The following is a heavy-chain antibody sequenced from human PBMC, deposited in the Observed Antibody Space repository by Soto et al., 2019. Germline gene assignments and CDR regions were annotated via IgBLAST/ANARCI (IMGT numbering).Heavy chain of an antibody. D-gene: IGHD3-10*01. CDR2: FTPTSQKA. CDR3: SMEFRVRGVSVDY. CDR1: GGTFSTHD. J-gene: IGHJ4*02. Sequence: QLVQSGAEVKKPGSSVRVSCRASGGTFSTHDINWVRQAPGQGLEWIGSFTPTSQKANYAQKFQARVTITADRSTSIAYMEMSSLKSEDSALYYCSMEFRVRGVSVDYWGQGSLVTVSS. V-gene: IGHV1-69*06.